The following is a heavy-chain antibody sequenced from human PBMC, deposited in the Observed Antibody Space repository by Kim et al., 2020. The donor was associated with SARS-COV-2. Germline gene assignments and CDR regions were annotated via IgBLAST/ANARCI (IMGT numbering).Heavy chain of an antibody. J-gene: IGHJ4*02. D-gene: IGHD1-7*01. CDR2: NT. V-gene: IGHV3-23*03. Sequence: NTHYAASVKGRFTISRDNSKNTLFLQMNSLRAEDTAVYYCAKGGTPHDWGQGTLVTVSS. CDR3: AKGGTPHD.